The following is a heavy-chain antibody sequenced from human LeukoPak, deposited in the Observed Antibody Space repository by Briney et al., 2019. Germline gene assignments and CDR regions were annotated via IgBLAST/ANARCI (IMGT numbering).Heavy chain of an antibody. V-gene: IGHV4-59*01. CDR1: GGSISSYY. CDR3: ARGGTDEGYYMDV. CDR2: IYYSGST. Sequence: SETLSLTCTVSGGSISSYYWSWIRQPPGKGLEWIGYIYYSGSTNYNPSLKSRVTISVDTSKNQFSLKLSSVTAADTAEYYCARGGTDEGYYMDVWGKGTTVTVSS. D-gene: IGHD1-14*01. J-gene: IGHJ6*03.